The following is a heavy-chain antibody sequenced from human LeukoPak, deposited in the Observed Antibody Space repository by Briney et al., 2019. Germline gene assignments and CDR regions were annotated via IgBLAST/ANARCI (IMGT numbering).Heavy chain of an antibody. D-gene: IGHD1-26*01. CDR3: ASEQKSIGSYFNY. Sequence: LQGRVTMTTDTSTSTAYMELRNLRSDDTAVYYCASEQKSIGSYFNYWGQGTLVTVSS. V-gene: IGHV1-18*01. J-gene: IGHJ4*02.